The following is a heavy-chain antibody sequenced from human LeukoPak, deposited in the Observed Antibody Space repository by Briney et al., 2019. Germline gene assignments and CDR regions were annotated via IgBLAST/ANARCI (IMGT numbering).Heavy chain of an antibody. Sequence: PGGSLRLSCAASGFTFSSYGMHWVRQAPGKGLEWVGFIRYDGTNQYYADSVKGRFTISRDNSKNTLYLQMNSLRTEDTAVYYCARDEGGPDSSDMSGYYAYWGQGTLLTVSS. J-gene: IGHJ1*01. CDR3: ARDEGGPDSSDMSGYYAY. CDR1: GFTFSSYG. CDR2: IRYDGTNQ. D-gene: IGHD3-22*01. V-gene: IGHV3-30*02.